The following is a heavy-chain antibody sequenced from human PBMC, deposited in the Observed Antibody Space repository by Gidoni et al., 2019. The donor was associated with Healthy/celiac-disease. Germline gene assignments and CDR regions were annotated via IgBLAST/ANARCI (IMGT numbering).Heavy chain of an antibody. D-gene: IGHD3-22*01. Sequence: QVQLVQSVAEVKTPWASVKVSCTASGYTFTSYCISWVRQGPGQGLEWMGWIIAYNGNTNDAQKLQGRVNMNTDTSKSTADMELRSLRSDETDVYYCAREGKTYYYDSSGSGGADYWGQGTLVTVSS. V-gene: IGHV1-18*04. CDR3: AREGKTYYYDSSGSGGADY. J-gene: IGHJ4*02. CDR1: GYTFTSYC. CDR2: IIAYNGNT.